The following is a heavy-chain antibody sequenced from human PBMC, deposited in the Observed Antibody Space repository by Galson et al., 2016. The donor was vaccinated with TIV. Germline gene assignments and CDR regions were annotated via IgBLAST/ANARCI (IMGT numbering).Heavy chain of an antibody. J-gene: IGHJ6*02. CDR3: AREQNYALDV. D-gene: IGHD1-7*01. V-gene: IGHV3-48*02. Sequence: SLRLSCAASGFIFSDYAMNWARQTPGKGLEWISYISRIGGNSFYAESVKGRFTVSRDSLDKSVFLQMNSLRDEDTAVYFCAREQNYALDVWGPGTMVTVSS. CDR2: ISRIGGNS. CDR1: GFIFSDYA.